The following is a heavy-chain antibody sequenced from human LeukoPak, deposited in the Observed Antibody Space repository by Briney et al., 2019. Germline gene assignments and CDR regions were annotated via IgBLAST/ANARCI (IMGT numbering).Heavy chain of an antibody. CDR2: IYYSGST. D-gene: IGHD3-22*01. V-gene: IGHV4-39*01. CDR3: ARGQDYYDSSGYYNWFDP. CDR1: GGSISSSSYY. Sequence: PSETLSLTCTVSGGSISSSSYYWGWIRQPPGKGLEWIGSIYYSGSTYYSPSLKSRVTISVDTSKNQFSLKLSSVTAADTAVYYCARGQDYYDSSGYYNWFDPWGQGTLVTVSS. J-gene: IGHJ5*02.